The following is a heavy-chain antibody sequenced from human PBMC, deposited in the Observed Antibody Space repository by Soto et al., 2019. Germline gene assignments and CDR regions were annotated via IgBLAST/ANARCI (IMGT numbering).Heavy chain of an antibody. D-gene: IGHD3-16*01. Sequence: QMQLVESGGGVVQPGRSLRLSCVASGFSFKNYAMNWVRQAPGKGLEWVATISHDGRSIYYADSLRGRFTVSRDNSKSTVNLQVNSLRLEDTAVYYCARHLSMGGCDPWGQGTLVTVSS. V-gene: IGHV3-30*04. CDR1: GFSFKNYA. CDR3: ARHLSMGGCDP. CDR2: ISHDGRSI. J-gene: IGHJ5*02.